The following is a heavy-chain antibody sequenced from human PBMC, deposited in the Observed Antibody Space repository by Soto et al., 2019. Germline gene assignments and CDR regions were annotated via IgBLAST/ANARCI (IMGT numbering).Heavy chain of an antibody. CDR3: ARPVGVEQQMVHDAFDI. CDR2: IYYSRYT. D-gene: IGHD6-13*01. Sequence: QLHLQESGPGLVKPSETLSLICTVSGGSISSTPYYWGWIRQPPGKGLEWIGTIYYSRYTYYNQSLQIRVTISVDTFKNQFPLRLRSVTASDTAVYYCARPVGVEQQMVHDAFDIWGQGTLVTGSS. J-gene: IGHJ3*02. CDR1: GGSISSTPYY. V-gene: IGHV4-39*01.